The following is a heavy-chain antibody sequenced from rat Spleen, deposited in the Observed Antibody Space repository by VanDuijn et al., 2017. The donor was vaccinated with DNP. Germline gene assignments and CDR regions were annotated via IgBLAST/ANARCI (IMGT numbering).Heavy chain of an antibody. D-gene: IGHD1-12*02. V-gene: IGHV3-3*01. CDR3: ASYYYDGYYAMDA. CDR2: INSAGST. CDR1: GYSITSCCR. J-gene: IGHJ4*01. Sequence: EVQLQESGPGLVEPSQSLSLTCSVTGYSITSCCRWTWIRKFPGHKLEWMGYINSAGSTDYNPSLKGRGSITRDTSKNQFFLQLNSVTTEDTATYYCASYYYDGYYAMDAWGQGTSVTVSS.